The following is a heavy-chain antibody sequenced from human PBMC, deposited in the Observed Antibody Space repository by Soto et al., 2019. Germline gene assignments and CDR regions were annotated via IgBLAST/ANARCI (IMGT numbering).Heavy chain of an antibody. CDR3: ARDGTLYDSSAYYYLY. D-gene: IGHD3-22*01. V-gene: IGHV1-69*01. Sequence: QVQLVQSGAEVKKPGSSVEGSCKASGGTFSRYTITWGRQAPGQGLGWVGGINPMFGTPNYAQKFQGRVTITADESTSTAYMELSSLRSEDTAMYYCARDGTLYDSSAYYYLYWGQGTLVTVSS. CDR2: INPMFGTP. J-gene: IGHJ4*02. CDR1: GGTFSRYT.